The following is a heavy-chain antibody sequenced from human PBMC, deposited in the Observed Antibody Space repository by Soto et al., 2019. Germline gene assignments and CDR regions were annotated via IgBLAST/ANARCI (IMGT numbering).Heavy chain of an antibody. D-gene: IGHD3-22*01. J-gene: IGHJ6*02. Sequence: SETLSLTCTVSGDSISSSSYYWGWIRQPPGKGLEWIGSIYYSGSTYYNPSLKSRVTISVDTSKNQFSLKLSSVTAADTAVYYCARHYQWLFNYYYYGMDVWGQGTTVTVS. CDR2: IYYSGST. CDR1: GDSISSSSYY. CDR3: ARHYQWLFNYYYYGMDV. V-gene: IGHV4-39*01.